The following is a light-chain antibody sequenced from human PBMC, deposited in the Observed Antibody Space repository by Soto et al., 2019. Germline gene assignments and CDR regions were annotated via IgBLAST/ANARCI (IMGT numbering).Light chain of an antibody. CDR2: EVS. CDR3: MQGTRWPWT. Sequence: DVVMTQSPLSLPVTLGQPASISCTSSQSLIHSDGSTYLSWFQQRPGQSPRRLIYEVSDRDSGVPDRFSGSGSGTDVTLKISRVEAEDVGVYYCMQGTRWPWTFGQGTEVEIK. V-gene: IGKV2-30*02. J-gene: IGKJ1*01. CDR1: QSLIHSDGSTY.